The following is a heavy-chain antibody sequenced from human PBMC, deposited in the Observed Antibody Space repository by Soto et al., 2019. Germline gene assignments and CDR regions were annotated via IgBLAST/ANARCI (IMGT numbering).Heavy chain of an antibody. CDR1: GFTVSSNY. V-gene: IGHV3-53*04. J-gene: IGHJ6*03. Sequence: GGSLRLSCAASGFTVSSNYMSWVRQAPGKGLEWVSVIYSGGSTYYADSVKGRFTTSRHNSKNTLYLQMNSLRAEDTAVYYCARDLEVGYYYMDVWGKGTTVTVSS. CDR2: IYSGGST. CDR3: ARDLEVGYYYMDV.